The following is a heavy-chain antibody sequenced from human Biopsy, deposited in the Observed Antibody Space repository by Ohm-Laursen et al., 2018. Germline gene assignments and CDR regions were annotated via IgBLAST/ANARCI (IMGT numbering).Heavy chain of an antibody. J-gene: IGHJ4*02. D-gene: IGHD3-3*01. Sequence: SVKVSCKASGGTFTNYAISWVRQAPGQGLEWVGGIIPLFNTANYAQKFQGRVTITADKSTTTAYMELSNLKSEDTAVYYCATPFQYYDSWGGYPPFDHWGQGTLVTVSS. CDR1: GGTFTNYA. CDR3: ATPFQYYDSWGGYPPFDH. V-gene: IGHV1-69*06. CDR2: IIPLFNTA.